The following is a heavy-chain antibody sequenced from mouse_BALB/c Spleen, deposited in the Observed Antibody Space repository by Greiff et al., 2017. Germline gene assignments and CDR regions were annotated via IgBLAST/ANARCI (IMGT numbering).Heavy chain of an antibody. Sequence: EVQLVESGGGLVQPGGSLKLSCAASGFTFSSYGMSWVRQTPDKRLELVATINSNGGSTYYPDSVKGRFTISRDNAKNTLYLQMSSLKSEDTAMYYCARDTTVFDYWGQGTTLTVSS. CDR3: ARDTTVFDY. CDR1: GFTFSSYG. J-gene: IGHJ2*01. D-gene: IGHD1-1*01. CDR2: INSNGGST. V-gene: IGHV5-6-3*01.